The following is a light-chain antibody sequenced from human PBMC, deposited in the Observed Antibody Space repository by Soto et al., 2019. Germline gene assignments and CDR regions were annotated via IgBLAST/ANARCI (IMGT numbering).Light chain of an antibody. V-gene: IGKV1-17*01. Sequence: DIQMTQSPSSLSASVGDRVTITCRASQGIGSALGWYQQKPRKAPKRLIYAASSLQSGVPSRFSGSGSGTEFTLTIRSLQPEDFATYSCLQHNSYPPTFGGGTKVEIK. CDR2: AAS. J-gene: IGKJ4*01. CDR3: LQHNSYPPT. CDR1: QGIGSA.